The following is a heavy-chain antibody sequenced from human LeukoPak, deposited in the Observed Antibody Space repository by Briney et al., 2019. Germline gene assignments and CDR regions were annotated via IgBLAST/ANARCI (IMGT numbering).Heavy chain of an antibody. CDR2: ISYIGST. V-gene: IGHV4-59*01. CDR1: GGSISSYY. D-gene: IGHD6-19*01. CDR3: ARGRVYSSGWYWDY. J-gene: IGHJ4*02. Sequence: PSETLSLTCTVSGGSISSYYWSWIRQPPGKGLEWIGYISYIGSTNYNPSLKSRVTISVDTSKNQFSLKLNSVTAADTAVYYCARGRVYSSGWYWDYWGQGTLVTASS.